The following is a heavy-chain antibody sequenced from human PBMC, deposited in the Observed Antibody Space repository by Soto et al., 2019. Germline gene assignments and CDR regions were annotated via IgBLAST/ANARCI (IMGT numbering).Heavy chain of an antibody. CDR1: GLTVSSSY. J-gene: IGHJ5*02. CDR2: ISGSSIYI. V-gene: IGHV3-21*01. Sequence: PGGSLRLSCAASGLTVSSSYMSWVRQAPGKGLQWVSHISGSSIYIHYADSVRGRFTISRDNAKNSVYLQMDSLRVEDTAVYYCAREGALKPFSSWGQGALVTVSS. CDR3: AREGALKPFSS.